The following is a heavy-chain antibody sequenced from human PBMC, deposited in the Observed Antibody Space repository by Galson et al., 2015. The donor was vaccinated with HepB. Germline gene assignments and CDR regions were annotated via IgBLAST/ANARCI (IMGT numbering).Heavy chain of an antibody. Sequence: SLRLSCAASGFTFSSYWMSWVRQAPGKGLEWVANMKQDGSEKYYVDSVKGRFTISRDNAKNSLYLQMNSLQAEDTAVYYCAKEAAGSGTFDIWGQGTMVTVSS. D-gene: IGHD3-10*01. V-gene: IGHV3-7*01. J-gene: IGHJ3*02. CDR3: AKEAAGSGTFDI. CDR1: GFTFSSYW. CDR2: MKQDGSEK.